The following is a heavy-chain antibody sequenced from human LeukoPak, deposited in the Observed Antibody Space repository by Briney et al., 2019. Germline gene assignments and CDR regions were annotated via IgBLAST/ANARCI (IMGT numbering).Heavy chain of an antibody. J-gene: IGHJ6*03. CDR2: IRYDGSNK. CDR1: GFTFSSYG. V-gene: IGHV3-30*02. CDR3: AKDYWGSYFFLAYQDYYYYYMDV. Sequence: GGSLRLSCAASGFTFSSYGMHWVRQAPGKGLEWVAFIRYDGSNKYYADSVKGRFTISRDNSKNTLYLQMNSLRAEDTAVYYCAKDYWGSYFFLAYQDYYYYYMDVWGKGTTVTISS. D-gene: IGHD3-16*01.